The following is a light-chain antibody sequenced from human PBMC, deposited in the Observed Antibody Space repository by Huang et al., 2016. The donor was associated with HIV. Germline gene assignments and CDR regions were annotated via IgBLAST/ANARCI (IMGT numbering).Light chain of an antibody. J-gene: IGKJ1*01. V-gene: IGKV1-5*01. CDR3: QQYKSYPWT. CDR1: QSISSW. CDR2: DAS. Sequence: DIQMTQSPSTLSASVGDRVTITCRASQSISSWLAWYQQKPGKAPNLLIYDASSLESGVPSRFSRSGSGTEFTLTISSLQPDNSATYYCQQYKSYPWTFGQGTKVEIK.